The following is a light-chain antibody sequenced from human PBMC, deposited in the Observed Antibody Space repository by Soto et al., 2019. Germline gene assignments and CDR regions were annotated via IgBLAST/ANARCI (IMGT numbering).Light chain of an antibody. J-gene: IGKJ3*01. CDR1: QTVYGDF. CDR2: GAT. V-gene: IGKV3-20*01. CDR3: HQYANSPLT. Sequence: ETVLTQSPGTLSLSPGERATLSCRASQTVYGDFVSWYQQRPGPAPRLLIHGATTRASDIPDRFSGSGSGTDLALTITILAPDDFAVYFCHQYANSPLTFCHGTKL.